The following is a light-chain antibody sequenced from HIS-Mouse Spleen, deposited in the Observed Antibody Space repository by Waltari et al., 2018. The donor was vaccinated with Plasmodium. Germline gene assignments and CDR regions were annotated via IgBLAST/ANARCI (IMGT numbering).Light chain of an antibody. CDR2: KDS. V-gene: IGLV3-27*01. CDR3: YSAADNNRV. J-gene: IGLJ3*02. Sequence: SYELTQPSSVSVSPGQTARITCSGDVLANKYARWFQQKPGQAPVLGIYKDSERPSGIPERFSGSSSGTTVTLTSSGAQVEDEADYYCYSAADNNRVFGGGTKLTVL. CDR1: VLANKY.